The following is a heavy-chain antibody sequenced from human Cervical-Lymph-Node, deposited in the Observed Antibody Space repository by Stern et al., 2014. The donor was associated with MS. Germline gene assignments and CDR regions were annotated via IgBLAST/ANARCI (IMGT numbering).Heavy chain of an antibody. CDR3: AKAPGGLLWFGTSSYYYGMDV. V-gene: IGHV3-23*04. CDR1: GFTFSSYA. CDR2: ISGRGGST. D-gene: IGHD3-10*01. J-gene: IGHJ6*02. Sequence: VQLVESGGGLVQPGGSLRLSCAASGFTFSSYAMSWVRQAPGKGLEWVSAISGRGGSTYYADSVKGRFTISRDNSKNTLYLQMNSLRAEDTAVYYCAKAPGGLLWFGTSSYYYGMDVWGQGTTVTVSS.